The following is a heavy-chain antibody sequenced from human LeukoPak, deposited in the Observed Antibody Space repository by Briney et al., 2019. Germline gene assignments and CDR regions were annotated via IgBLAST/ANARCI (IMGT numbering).Heavy chain of an antibody. CDR1: GFTFSSYA. V-gene: IGHV3-23*01. CDR3: AKEHDSSGYYFLSWVFDY. D-gene: IGHD3-22*01. Sequence: PGGSLRLSCAASGFTFSSYAMSWVRQAPGKGLEWVSAISGSGGSTYYADSVKGRFTISRDNSKNTLYLQMNSLRAEDTAVYYCAKEHDSSGYYFLSWVFDYWGQGTLVTVSS. CDR2: ISGSGGST. J-gene: IGHJ4*02.